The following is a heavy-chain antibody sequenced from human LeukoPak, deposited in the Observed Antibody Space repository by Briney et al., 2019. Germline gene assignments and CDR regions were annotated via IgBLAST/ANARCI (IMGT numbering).Heavy chain of an antibody. Sequence: PGGSLRLSCEASGFGFSSYAMNWVRQAPGKGLEWVSTISGGGRSTDYADSVKGQFTISRDNSKNTLYLQMNSLRAEDTAVYYCARERYFDYWGQGTLVTVSS. CDR1: GFGFSSYA. V-gene: IGHV3-23*01. CDR3: ARERYFDY. CDR2: ISGGGRST. J-gene: IGHJ4*02.